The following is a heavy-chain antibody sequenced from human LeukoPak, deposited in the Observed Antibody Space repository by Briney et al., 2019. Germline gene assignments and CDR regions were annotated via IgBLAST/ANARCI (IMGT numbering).Heavy chain of an antibody. CDR1: GYTFTSYD. V-gene: IGHV1-8*01. CDR3: AREKQDTAMVNDY. CDR2: MNPNSGNT. Sequence: ASVKVSCKASGYTFTSYDINWVRQATGQGLEWMGWMNPNSGNTGYAQKFQGRVTMTRNTSMSTAYMELSSLRSEDTAVYYCAREKQDTAMVNDYWGQGTLVTVSS. D-gene: IGHD5-18*01. J-gene: IGHJ4*02.